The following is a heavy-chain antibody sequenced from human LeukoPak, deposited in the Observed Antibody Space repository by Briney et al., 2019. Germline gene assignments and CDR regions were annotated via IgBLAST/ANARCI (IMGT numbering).Heavy chain of an antibody. CDR3: ARYGYSSGRLGYFQH. CDR2: IDHSGST. V-gene: IGHV4-34*01. Sequence: SETLSLTCAIYGGSFSGYYWSWIRQPPGKGLEWIGEIDHSGSTNYYPSLKSRVTISVDTSKNQFSLKLSSVTAADTAVYYCARYGYSSGRLGYFQHWGQGTLVTVSS. J-gene: IGHJ1*01. D-gene: IGHD6-19*01. CDR1: GGSFSGYY.